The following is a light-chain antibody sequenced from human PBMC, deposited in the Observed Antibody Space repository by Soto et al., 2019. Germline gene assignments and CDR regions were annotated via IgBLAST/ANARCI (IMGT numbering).Light chain of an antibody. CDR3: SSYTINSTLVL. V-gene: IGLV2-14*03. CDR2: DVT. CDR1: SSDIGGYNY. J-gene: IGLJ2*01. Sequence: QSALTQPDSVSGSPGQSITISCTGTSSDIGGYNYVSLYQQHPVKAPKLMIYDVTNRPSGVSNRFSGSKSGNTASLTISGLQAEDEAEYFCSSYTINSTLVLFGGGTQLTVL.